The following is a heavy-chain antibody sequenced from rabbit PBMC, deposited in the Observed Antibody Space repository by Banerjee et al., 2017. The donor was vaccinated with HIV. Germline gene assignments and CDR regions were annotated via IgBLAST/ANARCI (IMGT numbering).Heavy chain of an antibody. CDR3: ARGIDYGTRLDL. Sequence: QEQLEESGGDLVKPEGSLTLTCTASGFSFTNKYVMCWVRQAPGKGLEWIACINTSTGNTVYASWAKGRFTISKTSSTTVTLQMTSLTAADTATYFCARGIDYGTRLDLWGPGTLVTVS. J-gene: IGHJ3*01. CDR1: GFSFTNKYV. D-gene: IGHD2-1*01. CDR2: INTSTGNT. V-gene: IGHV1S45*01.